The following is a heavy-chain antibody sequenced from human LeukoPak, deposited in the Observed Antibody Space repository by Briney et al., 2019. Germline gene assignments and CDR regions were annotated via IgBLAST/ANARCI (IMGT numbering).Heavy chain of an antibody. D-gene: IGHD3-22*01. CDR2: IYPGDSDT. Sequence: GESLKISCKGSGYSFTTYWIGWVRQMPGKGPEWMGIIYPGDSDTRYSPSFQGQVTISADKSISTAYLQWSSLKASDTAMYYCARVGVGVVVIPHFDYWGQGTLVTVSS. J-gene: IGHJ4*02. V-gene: IGHV5-51*01. CDR3: ARVGVGVVVIPHFDY. CDR1: GYSFTTYW.